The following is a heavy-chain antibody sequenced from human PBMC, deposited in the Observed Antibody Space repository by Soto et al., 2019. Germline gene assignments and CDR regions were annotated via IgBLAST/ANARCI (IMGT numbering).Heavy chain of an antibody. V-gene: IGHV4-31*11. CDR1: GRSISSVGYY. CDR3: ARPNDYWNGYGPFDY. D-gene: IGHD3-3*01. J-gene: IGHJ4*02. CDR2: ISYTGNT. Sequence: SSGTLFLTCAVSGRSISSVGYYWSLVRQHPGKGLEWIGSISYTGNTYYNPSLENRLSISLDTSENRFYLRLNSVTAADAAIYYCARPNDYWNGYGPFDYWGQGSLVTVSS.